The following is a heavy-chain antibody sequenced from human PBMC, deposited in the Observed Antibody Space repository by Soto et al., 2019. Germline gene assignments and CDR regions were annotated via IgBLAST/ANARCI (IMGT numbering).Heavy chain of an antibody. V-gene: IGHV1-3*01. CDR2: INGNT. CDR1: GYTFNTHA. J-gene: IGHJ3*02. CDR3: ARDRGDYSAFDI. D-gene: IGHD4-17*01. Sequence: ASVKVSCKTSGYTFNTHAMHWVRQAPGQRLEWMGWINGNTRYSQKFQGSVTITRDTSASTVYMELSSLKSEDTALYYCARDRGDYSAFDIWGQGTMVTVSS.